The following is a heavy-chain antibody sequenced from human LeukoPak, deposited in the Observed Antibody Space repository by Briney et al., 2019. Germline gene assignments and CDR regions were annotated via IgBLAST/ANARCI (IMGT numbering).Heavy chain of an antibody. D-gene: IGHD2-15*01. CDR1: GGSFSGYY. V-gene: IGHV4-59*01. CDR2: IYYSGST. CDR3: ARTPAVVAGAFDI. J-gene: IGHJ3*02. Sequence: SETLSLTCAVYGGSFSGYYWSWIRQPPGKGLEWIGYIYYSGSTNYNPSLKSRVTISVDTSKNQFSLKLSSVTAADTAVYYCARTPAVVAGAFDIWGQGTMVTVSS.